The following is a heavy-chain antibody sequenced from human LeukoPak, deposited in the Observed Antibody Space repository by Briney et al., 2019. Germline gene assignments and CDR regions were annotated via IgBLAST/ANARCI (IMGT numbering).Heavy chain of an antibody. D-gene: IGHD2-2*01. V-gene: IGHV1-2*02. CDR3: ARDHCSSAYCYVYHYHGIDV. CDR1: GYTFTGYY. J-gene: IGHJ6*02. CDR2: INPNSGGT. Sequence: GASVKVSCKASGYTFTGYYMHWVRQAPGQGLEWMGWINPNSGGTNYAQKFQGSVTMTRDTSISTAYMELTNLRPDDTAVYYCARDHCSSAYCYVYHYHGIDVWGQGTTVTVSS.